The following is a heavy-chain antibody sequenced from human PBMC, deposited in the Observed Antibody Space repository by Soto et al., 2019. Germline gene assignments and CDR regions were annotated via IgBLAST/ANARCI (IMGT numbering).Heavy chain of an antibody. D-gene: IGHD3-3*01. CDR2: IYDNGTT. CDR3: ARTFRSDFGSGSPFYAMNV. Sequence: QVQLQESGPGLVKPADTLSLTCAVSAYSISSGNWWGWIRQPPGKGLEWIGYIYDNGTTYYNPSLKSRSTLSVDPATNQSSLKVRSLTAVDTAVYYCARTFRSDFGSGSPFYAMNVWGQGTTVIVSS. CDR1: AYSISSGNW. V-gene: IGHV4-28*01. J-gene: IGHJ6*02.